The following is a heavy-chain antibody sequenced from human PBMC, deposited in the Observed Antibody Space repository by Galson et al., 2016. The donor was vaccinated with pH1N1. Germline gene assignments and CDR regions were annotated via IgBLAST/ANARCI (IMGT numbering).Heavy chain of an antibody. CDR2: IHRDGGSE. CDR3: STGGGYYFDY. V-gene: IGHV3-74*01. Sequence: SLRLSCAASGFTFSRYWMHWVRQAPGKGLVWVSRIHRDGGSEIYADSVKGRLTISRDNAKNTLYLKMNSLRAEDTAVYYCSTGGGYYFDYWGQGTLVTVSS. J-gene: IGHJ4*02. D-gene: IGHD7-27*01. CDR1: GFTFSRYW.